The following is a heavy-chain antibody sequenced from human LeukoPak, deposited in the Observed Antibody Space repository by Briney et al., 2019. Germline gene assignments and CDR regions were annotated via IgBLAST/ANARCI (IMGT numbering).Heavy chain of an antibody. D-gene: IGHD1-1*01. Sequence: GGSLRLSCAASGFTFSSYSMSWVRQAPGGGLEWVSGIPGSGVDTFYADSVKGRFTISRDNSKNTLFLQMNSLRAEDTVVYYCAKEVGMYGTPTLDFWGQGTVVTVSS. CDR3: AKEVGMYGTPTLDF. J-gene: IGHJ4*02. V-gene: IGHV3-23*01. CDR1: GFTFSSYS. CDR2: IPGSGVDT.